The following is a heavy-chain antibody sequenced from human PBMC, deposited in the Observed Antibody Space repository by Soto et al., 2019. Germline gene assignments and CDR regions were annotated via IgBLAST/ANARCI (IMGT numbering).Heavy chain of an antibody. J-gene: IGHJ6*02. CDR2: ISYDGSNK. D-gene: IGHD3-16*01. CDR3: AKDLVWLADKPKHGMDV. CDR1: GFTFSSYG. V-gene: IGHV3-30*18. Sequence: GGSLRLSCAASGFTFSSYGMHWVRQAPGKGLEWVAVISYDGSNKYYAYSVKGRFTISRDNSKNTLYLQMNSLRAEDTAVYYCAKDLVWLADKPKHGMDVWGQGTTVTVSS.